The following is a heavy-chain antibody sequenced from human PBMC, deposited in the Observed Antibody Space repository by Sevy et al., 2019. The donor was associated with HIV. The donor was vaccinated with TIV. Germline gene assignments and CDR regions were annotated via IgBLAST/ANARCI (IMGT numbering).Heavy chain of an antibody. CDR2: ISGSGSST. Sequence: GGSLRLSCTTSGFTFRIYAMSWVRQAPGKGLEWVSAISGSGSSTYYADSVKGRFTISRDNSKNTLYLQMNSLRAEDTAVYYCARDRQGITVAGTAIDYWGQGTLVTVSS. V-gene: IGHV3-23*01. J-gene: IGHJ4*02. CDR1: GFTFRIYA. D-gene: IGHD6-19*01. CDR3: ARDRQGITVAGTAIDY.